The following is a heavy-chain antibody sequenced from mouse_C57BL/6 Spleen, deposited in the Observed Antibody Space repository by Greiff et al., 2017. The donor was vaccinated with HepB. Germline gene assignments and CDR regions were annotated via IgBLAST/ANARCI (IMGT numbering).Heavy chain of an antibody. CDR2: LNPSSGYT. D-gene: IGHD1-1*01. Sequence: QVHVKQSGAELAKPGASVKLSCKASGYTFTSYWMHWVKQRPGQGLEWIGYLNPSSGYTKYNQKFKDKATLTADKSSSTAYMQLSSLTYEDSAVYYCASPYGSSYVGFAYWGQGTLVTVSA. J-gene: IGHJ3*01. CDR1: GYTFTSYW. V-gene: IGHV1-7*01. CDR3: ASPYGSSYVGFAY.